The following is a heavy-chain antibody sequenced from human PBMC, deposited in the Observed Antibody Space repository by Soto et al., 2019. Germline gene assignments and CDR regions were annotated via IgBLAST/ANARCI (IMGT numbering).Heavy chain of an antibody. J-gene: IGHJ4*02. V-gene: IGHV3-15*01. CDR3: VTEQYFDPGDYEGYYFDF. CDR2: IKSSFDGGAV. D-gene: IGHD4-17*01. Sequence: EVQLVESGGGLVMPGGSLRLSCTASGFNFHNDWMSWVRQAPGKGLEWVGRIKSSFDGGAVDYAAPVQGRFIISRDESETTLYLQMNSLKTEATALYYCVTEQYFDPGDYEGYYFDFWGQGTLVSVSS. CDR1: GFNFHNDW.